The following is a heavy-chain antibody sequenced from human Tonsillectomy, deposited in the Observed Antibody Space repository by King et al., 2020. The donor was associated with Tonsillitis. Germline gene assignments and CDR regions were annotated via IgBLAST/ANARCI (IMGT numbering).Heavy chain of an antibody. CDR2: ITGSGGDT. CDR3: AKDHGVGSGSSPFDF. D-gene: IGHD3-22*01. CDR1: GFTFSSYT. V-gene: IGHV3-23*04. J-gene: IGHJ4*02. Sequence: VQLVESGGGLVQPGGSLRLSCAASGFTFSSYTMSWVRQAPGKGLEWVSGITGSGGDTYYADSVKGRFTISRDNSKNTVYLQMNKLRAEDTAIYYWAKDHGVGSGSSPFDFWGQGTLVTVSS.